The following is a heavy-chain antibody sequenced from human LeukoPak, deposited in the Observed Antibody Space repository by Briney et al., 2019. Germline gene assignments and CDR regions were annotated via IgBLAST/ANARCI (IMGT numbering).Heavy chain of an antibody. CDR3: ARVVDHGYSDY. CDR2: IYYSGST. Sequence: PSETLSLTCAVSGGSISSSNWWSWVRQPPGKGLEWIGYIYYSGSTKYNPSLKSRVTISVDTSKNQFSLELSSVTAADTAVYYCARVVDHGYSDYWGLGTLVTVSS. V-gene: IGHV4-4*02. CDR1: GGSISSSNW. D-gene: IGHD5-24*01. J-gene: IGHJ4*02.